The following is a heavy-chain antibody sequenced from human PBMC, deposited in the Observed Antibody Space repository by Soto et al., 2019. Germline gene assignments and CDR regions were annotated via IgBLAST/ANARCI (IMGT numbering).Heavy chain of an antibody. J-gene: IGHJ6*02. CDR1: GYTFTSYA. D-gene: IGHD6-6*01. Sequence: ASVKVSCKASGYTFTSYAMHWVRQAPGQRLEWMGWINAGNGNTKYSQKFQGRVTITRDTSASTAYMELSSLRSEDTAVYYCAVDSSSSPYYYYGMDVWGQGTTVTAP. V-gene: IGHV1-3*01. CDR3: AVDSSSSPYYYYGMDV. CDR2: INAGNGNT.